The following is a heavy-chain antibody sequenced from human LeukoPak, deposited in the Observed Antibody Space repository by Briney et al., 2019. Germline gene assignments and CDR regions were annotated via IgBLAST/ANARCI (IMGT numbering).Heavy chain of an antibody. Sequence: ASVKVSCKASGYTFTGYYMFWLRQAPGQGLEWMGRINPNSGGTNYAQKFQGRVTMTRDTSITTAYMELSSLRSDDTAVYYCARDLPSPGISVADDYWGQGTPVTVSS. J-gene: IGHJ4*02. CDR1: GYTFTGYY. V-gene: IGHV1-2*06. CDR2: INPNSGGT. D-gene: IGHD6-19*01. CDR3: ARDLPSPGISVADDY.